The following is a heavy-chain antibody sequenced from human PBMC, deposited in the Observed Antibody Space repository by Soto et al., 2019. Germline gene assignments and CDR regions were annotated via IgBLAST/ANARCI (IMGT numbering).Heavy chain of an antibody. J-gene: IGHJ6*01. CDR3: SRSTGRYYYYYGMDV. V-gene: IGHV1-46*03. CDR2: INPSGGST. Sequence: ASVKVSCKASGYTFTSYYMHWLRQAPGQGLEWMGIINPSGGSTSYAQKFQGRVTMTRDTSTSTVYMELSSLRSEDTAVYYCSRSTGRYYYYYGMDVWGQGTTVTVSS. CDR1: GYTFTSYY. D-gene: IGHD3-9*01.